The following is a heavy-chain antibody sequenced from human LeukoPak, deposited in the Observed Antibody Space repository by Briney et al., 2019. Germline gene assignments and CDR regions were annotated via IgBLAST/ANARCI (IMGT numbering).Heavy chain of an antibody. CDR2: ISGDGGTT. CDR1: GFTFDDYS. J-gene: IGHJ5*01. CDR3: AKHNWNYDS. D-gene: IGHD1-1*01. Sequence: GGSLRLSCAASGFTFDDYSMHWVRQAPGKGLEWVSLISGDGGTTYYADSVKGRFTISRDNSKNSLYLQKSSLRTEDTALYYCAKHNWNYDSWGQGTLVTVSS. V-gene: IGHV3-43*02.